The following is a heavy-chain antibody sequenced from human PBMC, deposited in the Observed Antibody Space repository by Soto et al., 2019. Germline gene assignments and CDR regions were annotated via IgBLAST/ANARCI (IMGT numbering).Heavy chain of an antibody. CDR2: IYWNDDK. Sequence: QITLKESGPTLVRPTQTLTLTCAFSGFSLTTYGVGVGWIRQPPGKALEWLALIYWNDDKRYSPSLKSRLTNTKDTSKNQVVLTMTNMDPVDTATYYCAHSNSSAPNDCWGQGTLVTVSS. V-gene: IGHV2-5*01. CDR1: GFSLTTYGVG. D-gene: IGHD6-19*01. J-gene: IGHJ4*02. CDR3: AHSNSSAPNDC.